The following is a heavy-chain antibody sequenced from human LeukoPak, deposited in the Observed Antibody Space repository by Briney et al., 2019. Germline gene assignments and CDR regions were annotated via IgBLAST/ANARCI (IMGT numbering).Heavy chain of an antibody. CDR1: GYSISSGYY. D-gene: IGHD3/OR15-3a*01. V-gene: IGHV4-38-2*02. J-gene: IGHJ4*02. CDR3: ARQTGSGLFTLP. Sequence: SETLSLTCTVSGYSISSGYYWGWIRQPPGKGLEWIGSIYHSGSTYYNPSLKSRVTISVDTSKNQFSLRLTSVTATDTAMYYCARQTGSGLFTLPGGQGTLVTVSS. CDR2: IYHSGST.